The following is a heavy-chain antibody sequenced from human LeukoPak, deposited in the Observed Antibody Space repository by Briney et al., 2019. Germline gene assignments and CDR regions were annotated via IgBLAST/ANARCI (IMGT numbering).Heavy chain of an antibody. CDR3: AKDEVDGGDFDY. J-gene: IGHJ4*02. D-gene: IGHD4-23*01. CDR1: GFTFSSYG. V-gene: IGHV3-30*18. Sequence: GGSLRLSCAASGFTFSSYGMHWVRQAPGKGLEWVAVISYDGSNKYYADSVKGRFTISRDNSKNTLYLQMNSLGAEDTAVYYCAKDEVDGGDFDYWGQGTLVTVSS. CDR2: ISYDGSNK.